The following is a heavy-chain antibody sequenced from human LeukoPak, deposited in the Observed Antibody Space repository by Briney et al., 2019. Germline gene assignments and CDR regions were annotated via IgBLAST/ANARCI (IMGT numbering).Heavy chain of an antibody. D-gene: IGHD6-13*01. V-gene: IGHV3-23*01. CDR2: ISGSGGST. CDR1: GFTFSSYG. J-gene: IGHJ4*02. Sequence: GGSLRLSCAASGFTFSSYGMSWVRQAPGKGLEWVSAISGSGGSTYYADSVKGRFTISRDNSKNTLYLQMNSLKTEDTAVYYCTRDEGIAAAGTLNPFIDYWGQGTLVTVSS. CDR3: TRDEGIAAAGTLNPFIDY.